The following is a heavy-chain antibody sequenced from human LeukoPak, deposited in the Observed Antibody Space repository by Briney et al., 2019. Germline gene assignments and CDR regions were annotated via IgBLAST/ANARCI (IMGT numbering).Heavy chain of an antibody. V-gene: IGHV4-39*01. Sequence: SETLSLTCTVSGGSISSSRYYWGWIRHPPGKGLEWIGNIYYSESTYYNPSLKSRVTISVDTSKNQFSLKLSSVNAADTAVYYCAKQRRDGYNYFDYWGQGTLVTVSS. CDR3: AKQRRDGYNYFDY. J-gene: IGHJ4*02. CDR1: GGSISSSRYY. D-gene: IGHD5-24*01. CDR2: IYYSEST.